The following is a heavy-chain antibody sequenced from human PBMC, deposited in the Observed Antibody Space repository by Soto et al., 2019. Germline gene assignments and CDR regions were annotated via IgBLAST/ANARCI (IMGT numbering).Heavy chain of an antibody. CDR2: ISAYNGNT. CDR3: ARDLRSYSTYDFWSGYYGSSYYFDY. J-gene: IGHJ4*01. Sequence: ASVKVSCKASGYTFTSYGISWVRQAPGQGLEWMGWISAYNGNTNYAQKLQGRVTMTTDTSTSTAYMELRSLRSDDTAVYYCARDLRSYSTYDFWSGYYGSSYYFDYWG. D-gene: IGHD3-3*01. CDR1: GYTFTSYG. V-gene: IGHV1-18*01.